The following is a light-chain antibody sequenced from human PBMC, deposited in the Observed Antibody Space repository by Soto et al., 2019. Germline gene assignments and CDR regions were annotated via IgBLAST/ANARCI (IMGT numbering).Light chain of an antibody. Sequence: DIQMTQSPSTLSASVGDRVTIACRASQSISSWLAWYQQKPGRAPKLLIYAASTLQSGVPSRFSGSGSGTEFTLTITSLQPEDFATCYCQQLNSFPITFGQGTRLEIK. CDR2: AAS. V-gene: IGKV1-5*01. CDR1: QSISSW. J-gene: IGKJ5*01. CDR3: QQLNSFPIT.